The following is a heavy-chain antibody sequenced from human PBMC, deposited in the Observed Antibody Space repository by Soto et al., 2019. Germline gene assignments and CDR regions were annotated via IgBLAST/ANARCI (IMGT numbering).Heavy chain of an antibody. J-gene: IGHJ4*02. CDR1: GFTFSSYG. CDR2: IWYDGSNK. Sequence: PGGSLRLSCAASGFTFSSYGMHWVHQAPDKGLEWVAVIWYDGSNKYYEDSVKGRFTISRDNSKNTLYLQMSSLRVEDTAVYYCARDGGQLEDYFDYWGQGTTVTVPQ. D-gene: IGHD6-6*01. V-gene: IGHV3-33*01. CDR3: ARDGGQLEDYFDY.